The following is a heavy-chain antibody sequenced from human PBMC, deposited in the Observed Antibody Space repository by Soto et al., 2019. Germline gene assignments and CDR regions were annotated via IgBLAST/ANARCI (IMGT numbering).Heavy chain of an antibody. CDR1: GGSFSGYY. V-gene: IGHV4-34*01. J-gene: IGHJ1*01. Sequence: QVQLQQWGAGLLKPSETLSLTCAVYGGSFSGYYWSWIRQPPGKGLEWIGEINHSGSTNYNPSLKSRVTISVDTSKNQFSLKLSSVTAADTAVYYCASRRQNYYGSGSHNGYFQHWGQGTLVTVSS. CDR3: ASRRQNYYGSGSHNGYFQH. CDR2: INHSGST. D-gene: IGHD3-10*01.